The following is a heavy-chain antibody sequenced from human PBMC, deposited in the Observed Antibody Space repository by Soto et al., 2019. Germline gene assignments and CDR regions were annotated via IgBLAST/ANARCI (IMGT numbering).Heavy chain of an antibody. Sequence: GGSLRLSCAASGFMFSAYAMLWVRQAPGKGLEWVEAISYDGTNKYYADSIKGRFTISRDNSANTLFLQVNSLRREDTAMYYCARDPSPYTSGWYGIDFWGHGTLVTVSS. V-gene: IGHV3-30*04. CDR3: ARDPSPYTSGWYGIDF. CDR1: GFMFSAYA. D-gene: IGHD6-19*01. J-gene: IGHJ4*01. CDR2: ISYDGTNK.